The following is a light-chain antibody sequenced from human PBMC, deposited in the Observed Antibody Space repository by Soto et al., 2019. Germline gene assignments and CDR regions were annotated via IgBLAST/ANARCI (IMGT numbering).Light chain of an antibody. CDR3: QKYNSAPWT. Sequence: DIHLTQSPSFLSASVGDRVIITCRASQCISSYLAWYQQKPGKVPKLLIYAASTLQSGVPSRFSGSASGTEFTLTISSLQPEDVATYYCQKYNSAPWTFGQGTKVDIK. CDR2: AAS. V-gene: IGKV1-27*01. J-gene: IGKJ1*01. CDR1: QCISSY.